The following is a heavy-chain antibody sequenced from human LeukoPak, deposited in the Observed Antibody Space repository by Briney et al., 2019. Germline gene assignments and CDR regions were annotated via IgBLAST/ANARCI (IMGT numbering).Heavy chain of an antibody. CDR1: GFTFSSYE. CDR2: ISSSGSAI. CDR3: AREKLSFFDSSGYFDY. D-gene: IGHD3-22*01. V-gene: IGHV3-48*03. Sequence: GGSLRLSCAASGFTFSSYEMNWVRQAPGRGLEWVSFISSSGSAIHYADSVRGRFTISRDNAKNSLYLQMSRLRAEDTAVYYCAREKLSFFDSSGYFDYWGQGTLVTVSS. J-gene: IGHJ4*02.